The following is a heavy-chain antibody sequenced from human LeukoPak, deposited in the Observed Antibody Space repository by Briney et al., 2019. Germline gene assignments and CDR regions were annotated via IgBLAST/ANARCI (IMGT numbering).Heavy chain of an antibody. J-gene: IGHJ4*02. D-gene: IGHD2-21*01. CDR1: GFTFSNYW. Sequence: PGGSLRLSCAASGFTFSNYWMHWVRQVPGKGLVWVSLINTDGITTSYADSVKGRFTISRDNAQNSLYLQMNSLRAEDTAVYYCARDLRAFCGGECAFHYWGQGTLVTVSS. CDR3: ARDLRAFCGGECAFHY. CDR2: INTDGITT. V-gene: IGHV3-74*01.